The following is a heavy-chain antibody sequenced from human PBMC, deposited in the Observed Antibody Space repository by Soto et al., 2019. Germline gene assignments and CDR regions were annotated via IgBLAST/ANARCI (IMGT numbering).Heavy chain of an antibody. J-gene: IGHJ5*02. V-gene: IGHV4-59*01. CDR1: GGSISSYY. CDR2: VYYSGNT. Sequence: PSETLSLTCTVSGGSISSYYWNWIRQPPGKGLEWIGYVYYSGNTNYNPSLKSRVTISVDTSKNQISLKLSSVTAADTAVYYCARDKSSGWARFDPWGQGTLVTVSS. CDR3: ARDKSSGWARFDP. D-gene: IGHD6-19*01.